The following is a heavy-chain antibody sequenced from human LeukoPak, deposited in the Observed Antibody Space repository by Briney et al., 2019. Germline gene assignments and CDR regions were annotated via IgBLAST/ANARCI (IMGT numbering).Heavy chain of an antibody. V-gene: IGHV3-48*01. Sequence: GGSLRLSCAASGFTFSSYSMNCVRQAPGKGLEWVSYISSSSSTVYYADSVKGRFTISRDNAKNSLYLQMNSLRAEDTAVYYCAREDSCGGDCYSTFDYWGQGTLVTVSS. CDR1: GFTFSSYS. CDR2: ISSSSSTV. J-gene: IGHJ4*02. D-gene: IGHD2-21*01. CDR3: AREDSCGGDCYSTFDY.